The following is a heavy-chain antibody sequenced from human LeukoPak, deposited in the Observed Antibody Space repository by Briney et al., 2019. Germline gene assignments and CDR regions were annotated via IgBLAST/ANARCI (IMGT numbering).Heavy chain of an antibody. CDR2: ISYDGSKK. CDR3: ARSLDY. V-gene: IGHV3-30-3*01. Sequence: GGSLRLSCAASGFTFSSYAMDRTRQAPGKGLEWVAVISYDGSKKYYADSVRGRFTISRDNSKNTVYLQMNSLRGDDTAVYYSARSLDYWGQGTLVTVSS. J-gene: IGHJ4*02. CDR1: GFTFSSYA.